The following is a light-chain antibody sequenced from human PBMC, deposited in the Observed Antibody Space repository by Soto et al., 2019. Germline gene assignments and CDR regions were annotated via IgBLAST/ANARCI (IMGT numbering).Light chain of an antibody. CDR3: QQRSNWPPIT. Sequence: EIVMTQSPATLSSSPGERATLSCRASQSVSSYLAWYQQKPGQAPRLLIYDASNRATGIPARFSGSGSGTDFTLTISSLEPEDFAVYYCQQRSNWPPITFGQGTRVEI. J-gene: IGKJ5*01. CDR2: DAS. CDR1: QSVSSY. V-gene: IGKV3-11*01.